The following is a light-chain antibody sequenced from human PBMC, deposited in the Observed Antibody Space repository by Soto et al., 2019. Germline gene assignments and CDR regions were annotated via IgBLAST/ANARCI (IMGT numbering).Light chain of an antibody. CDR1: SSDVGGYNY. J-gene: IGLJ1*01. CDR2: DVS. Sequence: QSVLTQPASVSGSPGQSITISCTGTSSDVGGYNYVSWYQQHPGKAHKFMIYDVSNRPSGVSNRLSGSKSGNTASLTISGLQAEDEADYYCSSYTTSNTRQIVFGTGTKVTVL. CDR3: SSYTTSNTRQIV. V-gene: IGLV2-14*01.